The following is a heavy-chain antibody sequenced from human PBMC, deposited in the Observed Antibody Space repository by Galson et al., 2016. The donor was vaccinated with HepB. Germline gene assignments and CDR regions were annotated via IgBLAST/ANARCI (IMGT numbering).Heavy chain of an antibody. V-gene: IGHV4-59*04. CDR2: IYYRGST. CDR1: GDSISSYY. Sequence: ETLSLTCTVSGDSISSYYWSWIRQPPGKGLEWIGLIYYRGSTYYNPSLKSRVTISVDTSKNQLSLKLSSVTAADTAVYYCARNHDFWSGYSEFDHWGQGTLVTVSS. J-gene: IGHJ4*02. D-gene: IGHD3-3*01. CDR3: ARNHDFWSGYSEFDH.